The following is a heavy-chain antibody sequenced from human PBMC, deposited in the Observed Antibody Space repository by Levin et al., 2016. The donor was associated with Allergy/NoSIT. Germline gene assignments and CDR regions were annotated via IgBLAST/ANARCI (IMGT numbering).Heavy chain of an antibody. CDR2: IYYSGST. CDR3: ARLPKSSPGWFDP. Sequence: SETLSLTCTVSGGSISSSSYYWGWIRQPPGKGLEWIGSIYYSGSTYYNPSLKSRVTISVDTSKNQFSLKLSSVTAADTAVYYCARLPKSSPGWFDPWGQGTLVTVSS. D-gene: IGHD7-27*01. V-gene: IGHV4-39*01. CDR1: GGSISSSSYY. J-gene: IGHJ5*02.